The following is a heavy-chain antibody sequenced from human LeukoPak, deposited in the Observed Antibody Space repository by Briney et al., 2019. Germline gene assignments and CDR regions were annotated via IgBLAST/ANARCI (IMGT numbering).Heavy chain of an antibody. CDR1: GGSISSGAY. CDR3: ARTRGYGSGSYYDVFDY. J-gene: IGHJ4*02. D-gene: IGHD3-10*01. CDR2: IYRTGNT. Sequence: PSETLSLTCTVSGGSISSGAYWGWVRQPPGKGLEWIATIYRTGNTYYNPSLESRVTISIDTSKNQFSLKLNSVTAADTAVYYCARTRGYGSGSYYDVFDYWGQGTLVTVSS. V-gene: IGHV4-38-2*02.